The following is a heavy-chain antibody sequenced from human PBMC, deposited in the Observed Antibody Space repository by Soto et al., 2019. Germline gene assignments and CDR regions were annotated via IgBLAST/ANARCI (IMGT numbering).Heavy chain of an antibody. V-gene: IGHV3-21*01. D-gene: IGHD6-19*01. Sequence: GGSLRLSCAASGFTFSSYSMNWVRQAPGKGLEWVSSISSSSSYIYYADSVKGRFTISRDNAKNSLYLQMNSLRAEDTAVYYCARHRGSSGWTPAYGMDVWGQGTTVTVSS. CDR2: ISSSSSYI. J-gene: IGHJ6*02. CDR1: GFTFSSYS. CDR3: ARHRGSSGWTPAYGMDV.